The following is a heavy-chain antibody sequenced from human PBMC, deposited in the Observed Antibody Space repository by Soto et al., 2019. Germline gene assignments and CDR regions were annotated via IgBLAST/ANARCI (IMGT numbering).Heavy chain of an antibody. D-gene: IGHD3-10*01. Sequence: QVQLVESGGGVVQPGRSLRLSCEASGFTFTNYIMHWVRQAPGKGLEWVAIILHDGNKKYYADSVKGRFTNSRDNSKNTLYLQMNSLRTEDTAIYYCARDDEGGSYCDLGYWGQGTLVTVSS. CDR2: ILHDGNKK. J-gene: IGHJ4*02. CDR3: ARDDEGGSYCDLGY. V-gene: IGHV3-30*04. CDR1: GFTFTNYI.